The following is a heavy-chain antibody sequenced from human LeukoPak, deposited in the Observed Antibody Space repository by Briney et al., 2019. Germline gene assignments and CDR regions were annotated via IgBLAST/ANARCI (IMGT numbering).Heavy chain of an antibody. CDR2: IHYSGST. Sequence: PSETLSLTCTVSGGSISSSAYYWGWVRQPPGKGLEWIGSIHYSGSTYHNPSLKSRVTISIDTSKNQFSLKLSSVTAADTAVYYCARPFTSGSLYGMDVWGQGTTVTVSS. D-gene: IGHD1-26*01. V-gene: IGHV4-39*07. J-gene: IGHJ6*02. CDR1: GGSISSSAYY. CDR3: ARPFTSGSLYGMDV.